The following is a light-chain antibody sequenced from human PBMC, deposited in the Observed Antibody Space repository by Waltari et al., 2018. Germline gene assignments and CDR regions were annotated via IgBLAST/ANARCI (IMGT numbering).Light chain of an antibody. Sequence: QSALTQPPSATGSPGQSVTISCPGTISHFCGSAFVPWYQQHPGKPPKLLIYEVTKRPSGVPDRFSGSRSGNTASLTLSGLQAEDEAAYYCSSYTADNNVIFGGGTKLAVL. CDR1: ISHFCGSAF. CDR2: EVT. V-gene: IGLV2-8*01. CDR3: SSYTADNNVI. J-gene: IGLJ2*01.